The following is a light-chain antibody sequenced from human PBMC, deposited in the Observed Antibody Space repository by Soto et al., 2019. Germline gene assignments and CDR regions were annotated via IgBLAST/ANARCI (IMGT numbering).Light chain of an antibody. CDR1: QNINNW. Sequence: SQMAQSPSTRSAAIGDRVTITCRASQNINNWIAWYQQKPGKDPKFLIDDASTLESGVPSRFSGSGFGTEFSLTISSLQPDDFGSYYCQHMRTFGQGTKVDIK. CDR2: DAS. J-gene: IGKJ1*01. V-gene: IGKV1-5*01. CDR3: QHMRT.